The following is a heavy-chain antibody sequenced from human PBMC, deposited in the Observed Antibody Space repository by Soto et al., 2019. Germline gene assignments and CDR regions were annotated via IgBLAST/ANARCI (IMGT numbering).Heavy chain of an antibody. CDR1: GFTFSSYA. J-gene: IGHJ6*02. CDR3: ARVRQLLNDYYDYGMDV. Sequence: QVQLVESGGGVVQPGRSLRLSCAASGFTFSSYAMHWVRQAPGKGLEWVAVISYDGRNKYYADSVKGRFTISRDNSKNPLYLQMNSLRAEDTAVYYCARVRQLLNDYYDYGMDVWGQGTTVTVSS. V-gene: IGHV3-30*04. D-gene: IGHD6-6*01. CDR2: ISYDGRNK.